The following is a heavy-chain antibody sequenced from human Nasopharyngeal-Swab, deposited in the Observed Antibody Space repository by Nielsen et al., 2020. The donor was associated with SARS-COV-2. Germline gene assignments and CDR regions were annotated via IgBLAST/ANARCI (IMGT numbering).Heavy chain of an antibody. J-gene: IGHJ4*02. CDR3: VGDRGYYTFTD. CDR2: ISGSDHTT. V-gene: IGHV3-23*01. Sequence: GGSLRLSCAASGFTFRSYAISWVRQAPGKGLEWVSVISGSDHTTYYADSVKGRFTISRDNSKNTVNLQMNSLRAEDTAVYYCVGDRGYYTFTDWGQGTLVTVSS. CDR1: GFTFRSYA. D-gene: IGHD2/OR15-2a*01.